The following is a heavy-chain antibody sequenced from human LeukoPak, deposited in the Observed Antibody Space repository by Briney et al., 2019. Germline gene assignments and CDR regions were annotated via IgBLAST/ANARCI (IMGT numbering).Heavy chain of an antibody. CDR3: ARQGYCGGDCFSDY. Sequence: SETLSLTCTVSGASVSSYYWSWIRQPPGKGLEWIGYTYYSGSTDYNPSLKSRVTISVDTSKNQFSLKLSSVTAADTAVYYCARQGYCGGDCFSDYWGQGTLVTVSS. CDR2: TYYSGST. J-gene: IGHJ4*02. CDR1: GASVSSYY. D-gene: IGHD2-21*02. V-gene: IGHV4-59*08.